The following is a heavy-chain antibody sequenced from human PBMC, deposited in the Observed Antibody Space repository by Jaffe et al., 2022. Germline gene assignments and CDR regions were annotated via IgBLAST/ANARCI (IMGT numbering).Heavy chain of an antibody. CDR3: ARARTTVTTRHDYYYYYYMDV. V-gene: IGHV4-59*01. CDR2: IYYSGST. J-gene: IGHJ6*03. Sequence: QVQLQESGPGLVKPSETLSLTCTVSGGSISSYYWSWIRQPPGKGLEWIGYIYYSGSTNYNPSLKSRVTISVDTSKNQFSLKLSSVTAADTAVYYCARARTTVTTRHDYYYYYYMDVWGKGTTVTVSS. D-gene: IGHD4-17*01. CDR1: GGSISSYY.